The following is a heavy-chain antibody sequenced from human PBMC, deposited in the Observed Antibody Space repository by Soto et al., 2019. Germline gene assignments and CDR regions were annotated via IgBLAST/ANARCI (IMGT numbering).Heavy chain of an antibody. CDR3: AKDTYLVVAAGPLDY. CDR2: ISGSGGST. V-gene: IGHV3-23*01. CDR1: GFTFSSYA. D-gene: IGHD2-15*01. J-gene: IGHJ4*02. Sequence: EVQLLESGGGLVQPGGSLRLSCAASGFTFSSYAMSWVRQAPGKGLEWVSAISGSGGSTYYADSVKGRFTISRDNSKNSLYLQMNSLRAEDTAVYYCAKDTYLVVAAGPLDYWGQGTLVTVSS.